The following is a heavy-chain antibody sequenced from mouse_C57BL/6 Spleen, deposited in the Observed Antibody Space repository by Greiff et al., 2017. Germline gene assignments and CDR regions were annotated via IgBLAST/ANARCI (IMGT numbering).Heavy chain of an antibody. Sequence: QVQLQQPGAELVRPGTSVKLSCKASGYTFTSYWMHWVKQRPGQGLEWIGVIDPSDSYTNYNHKFKGKATLTVDTSSSTAYMQLSSLTSEDSAVYYCARGGRGPYFDVWGTGTTVTVSS. J-gene: IGHJ1*03. CDR1: GYTFTSYW. V-gene: IGHV1-59*01. D-gene: IGHD3-1*01. CDR3: ARGGRGPYFDV. CDR2: IDPSDSYT.